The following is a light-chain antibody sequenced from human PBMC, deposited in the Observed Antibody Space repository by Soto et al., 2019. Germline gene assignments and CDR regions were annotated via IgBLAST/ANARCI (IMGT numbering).Light chain of an antibody. J-gene: IGLJ1*01. CDR2: EVS. Sequence: QSVLTQPASVPGSPGQSITISCTGTSSDIGDYNSVSWYQQHPGKAPKLMIYEVSNRPSGISNRFSGSKSGNTASLTISGLQAEDEADYSCSSYTSSSTYVFGTGTKVTVL. CDR3: SSYTSSSTYV. V-gene: IGLV2-14*01. CDR1: SSDIGDYNS.